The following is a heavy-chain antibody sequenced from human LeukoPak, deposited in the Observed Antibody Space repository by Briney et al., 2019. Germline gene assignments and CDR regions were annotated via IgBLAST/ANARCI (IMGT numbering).Heavy chain of an antibody. CDR2: IYYSGST. Sequence: SETLSLTCTVSGGSISSYYWSWIRQPPGKGLEWIGYIYYSGSTNYNPSLKSRVTISVDTSKNQSSLKLSSVTAADTAVYYCARFSSGSYYTNWFDPWGQGTLVTVSS. D-gene: IGHD3-10*01. J-gene: IGHJ5*02. CDR1: GGSISSYY. V-gene: IGHV4-59*08. CDR3: ARFSSGSYYTNWFDP.